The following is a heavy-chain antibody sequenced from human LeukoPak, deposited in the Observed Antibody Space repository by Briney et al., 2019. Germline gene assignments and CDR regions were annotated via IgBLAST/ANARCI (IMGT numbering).Heavy chain of an antibody. J-gene: IGHJ4*02. D-gene: IGHD6-13*01. CDR2: IWYDGTKK. Sequence: QPGRSLRLSCAASGFTFSTYGMNWVRQAPGKGLEWVAVIWYDGTKKYYADSVKGRFTISRDNSKNTLYLQMNSLRAEDTAVYYCARGPPAYSSSWYRVDYWGQGTPVTVSS. CDR1: GFTFSTYG. CDR3: ARGPPAYSSSWYRVDY. V-gene: IGHV3-33*01.